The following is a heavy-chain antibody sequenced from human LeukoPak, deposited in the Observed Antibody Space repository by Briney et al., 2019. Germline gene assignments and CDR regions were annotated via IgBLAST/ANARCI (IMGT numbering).Heavy chain of an antibody. V-gene: IGHV1-2*06. Sequence: ASVKVSCKASGYAFTGYYIHWVRQAPGQGLEWMGRINPNSGGTNYAQKFQGRVTMTRDTSISTAYVELSRLTSDDTAMYYCAKTPVAGTSFDFWGQGTLVTVSS. CDR1: GYAFTGYY. CDR2: INPNSGGT. CDR3: AKTPVAGTSFDF. J-gene: IGHJ4*02. D-gene: IGHD6-19*01.